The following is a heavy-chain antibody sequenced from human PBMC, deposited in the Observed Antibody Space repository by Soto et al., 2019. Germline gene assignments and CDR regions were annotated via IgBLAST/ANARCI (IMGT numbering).Heavy chain of an antibody. Sequence: GGSLRLSCAASGFTFSNAWMNWVRQAPGKGLEWVGRIKSKTDGGTTDYAAPVKGRFTISRDDSKNTLYLQMNSLKTEDTAVYYCTTDPIAVAGTLDHDAFDIWGQGTMVTVSS. CDR2: IKSKTDGGTT. D-gene: IGHD6-19*01. J-gene: IGHJ3*02. CDR3: TTDPIAVAGTLDHDAFDI. CDR1: GFTFSNAW. V-gene: IGHV3-15*07.